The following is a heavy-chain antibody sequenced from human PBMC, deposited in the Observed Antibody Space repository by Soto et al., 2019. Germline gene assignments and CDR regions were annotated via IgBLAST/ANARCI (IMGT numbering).Heavy chain of an antibody. V-gene: IGHV1-69*04. Sequence: GASVKVSCKASGGTFSSYTISWVRQAPGQGLEWMGRIIPILGIANYAQKLQGRVTMTTDTSTSTAYMELRSLRSDDTAVYYCARDQAMAQFDYWGQGTLVTVSS. J-gene: IGHJ4*02. CDR1: GGTFSSYT. D-gene: IGHD5-18*01. CDR3: ARDQAMAQFDY. CDR2: IIPILGIA.